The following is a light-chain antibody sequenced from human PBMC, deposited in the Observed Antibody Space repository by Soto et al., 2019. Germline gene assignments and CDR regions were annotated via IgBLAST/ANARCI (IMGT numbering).Light chain of an antibody. Sequence: IVFTQSPGSLSLSPGERATLSCRASQSVSSKYLGWYQQKPGQAPRLLIYDASNRATGIPDRFSGSGSGTDFTLTISSLEPEDFAVYYCQQRSNWPITFGQGARLEI. V-gene: IGKV3D-20*02. J-gene: IGKJ5*01. CDR1: QSVSSKY. CDR3: QQRSNWPIT. CDR2: DAS.